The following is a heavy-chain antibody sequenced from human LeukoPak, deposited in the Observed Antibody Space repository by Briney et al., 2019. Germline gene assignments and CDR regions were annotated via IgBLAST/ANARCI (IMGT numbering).Heavy chain of an antibody. Sequence: ASVKVSCKASGYTFTSYDINWVRQATGQGLEWMGWMNPNSGNTGYAQKFQGRVTITRNTSISTAYMELSSLRSEDTAVYYCARGLTDFWSGYYTPLNYYYYYMDVWGKGTTVTVSS. D-gene: IGHD3-3*01. V-gene: IGHV1-8*03. J-gene: IGHJ6*03. CDR3: ARGLTDFWSGYYTPLNYYYYYMDV. CDR1: GYTFTSYD. CDR2: MNPNSGNT.